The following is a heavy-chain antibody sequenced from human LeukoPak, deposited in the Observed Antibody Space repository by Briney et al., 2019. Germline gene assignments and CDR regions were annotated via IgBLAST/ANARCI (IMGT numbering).Heavy chain of an antibody. V-gene: IGHV4-34*01. CDR2: INHSGST. CDR1: GGSFSGYY. D-gene: IGHD3-22*01. Sequence: KPSETLSLTCAVYGGSFSGYYWSWIRQPPGKGLEWIGEINHSGSTNYNPSLKSRVTISVDTSKNQFSLKLSSVTAADTAVYYCARLGQRITMIVVAAFDIWGQGAMVTVSS. J-gene: IGHJ3*02. CDR3: ARLGQRITMIVVAAFDI.